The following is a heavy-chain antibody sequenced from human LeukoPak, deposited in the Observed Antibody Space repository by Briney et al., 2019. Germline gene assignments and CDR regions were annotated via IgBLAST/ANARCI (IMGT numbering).Heavy chain of an antibody. Sequence: SVKVSCKASGGTFSSYAISWVRQAPGQGLEWMGGIIPTFGTANYAQKFQGGVTMTRDTSISTAYMELSRLRSDDTAVYYCARCPSSSSVGFDYWGQGTLVTVSS. J-gene: IGHJ4*02. CDR2: IIPTFGTA. D-gene: IGHD6-6*01. CDR3: ARCPSSSSVGFDY. CDR1: GGTFSSYA. V-gene: IGHV1-69*05.